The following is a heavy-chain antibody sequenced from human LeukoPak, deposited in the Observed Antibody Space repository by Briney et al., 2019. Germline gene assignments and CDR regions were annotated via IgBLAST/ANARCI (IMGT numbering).Heavy chain of an antibody. CDR3: ARTVRYSYGLDY. Sequence: SETLSLTCTVSGGSISSSSYYWGWIRQPPGKGLEWIGSIYYSGSTYYNPSLKSRVTISVDTSKNQFSLKLSSVTAADTAVYYCARTVRYSYGLDYWGQGTLVTVSS. V-gene: IGHV4-39*01. D-gene: IGHD5-18*01. CDR1: GGSISSSSYY. CDR2: IYYSGST. J-gene: IGHJ4*02.